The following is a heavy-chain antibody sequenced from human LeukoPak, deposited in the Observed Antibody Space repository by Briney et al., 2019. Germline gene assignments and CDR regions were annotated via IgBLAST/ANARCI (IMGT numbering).Heavy chain of an antibody. CDR2: IKQDGSEK. CDR3: ARVRGDYYLDY. J-gene: IGHJ4*02. D-gene: IGHD2-21*02. Sequence: GGSLRLSCAASGFTFSNYWMSWVRQAPGKGLEWVANIKQDGSEKYYVDSVKGRFTVSRDNAKNSVYLQTNSLRVEDTAVYYCARVRGDYYLDYWGQGTLVTVSS. CDR1: GFTFSNYW. V-gene: IGHV3-7*04.